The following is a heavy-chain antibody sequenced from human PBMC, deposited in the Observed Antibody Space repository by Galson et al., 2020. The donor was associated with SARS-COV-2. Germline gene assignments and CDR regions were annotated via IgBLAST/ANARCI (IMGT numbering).Heavy chain of an antibody. V-gene: IGHV3-30*18. D-gene: IGHD6-13*01. Sequence: GGSLRLSCAASRFIFSSYGMHWVRQAPGKGLEWVAVISYDGTNKYYSESVKGRFTISRDNSKNTLYLQMNSLRAEDTAVYYCAKDFIACEDYYFGMDVWGQGTTVTVSS. CDR3: AKDFIACEDYYFGMDV. J-gene: IGHJ6*02. CDR1: RFIFSSYG. CDR2: ISYDGTNK.